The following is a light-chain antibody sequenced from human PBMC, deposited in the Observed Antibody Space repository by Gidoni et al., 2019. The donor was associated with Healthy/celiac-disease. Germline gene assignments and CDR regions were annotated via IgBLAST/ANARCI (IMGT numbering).Light chain of an antibody. CDR1: QSVSSY. J-gene: IGKJ4*01. Sequence: EIVLTQSPATLSLSPGERATLACRASQSVSSYLAWYQQKPGQAPRLLIYDASNRAPGIPARFIGSGSGTDFTLTISSLEPEDFAVYSCQQRSNWPPTFGGGTKVEIK. CDR2: DAS. V-gene: IGKV3-11*01. CDR3: QQRSNWPPT.